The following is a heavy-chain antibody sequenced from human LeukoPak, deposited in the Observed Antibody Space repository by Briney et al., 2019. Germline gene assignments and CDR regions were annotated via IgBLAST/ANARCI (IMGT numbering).Heavy chain of an antibody. CDR1: GFTFSSYW. J-gene: IGHJ4*02. Sequence: GGSLRLSCSASGFTFSSYWMSWVRQAPGKGLEWVANIKQDGSEKYYVDSVKGRFTISRDNAKNSLYLQMNSLRAEDTAVYYCARVIVVYYDSSGYSDYWGQGTLVTVSS. CDR3: ARVIVVYYDSSGYSDY. D-gene: IGHD3-22*01. V-gene: IGHV3-7*01. CDR2: IKQDGSEK.